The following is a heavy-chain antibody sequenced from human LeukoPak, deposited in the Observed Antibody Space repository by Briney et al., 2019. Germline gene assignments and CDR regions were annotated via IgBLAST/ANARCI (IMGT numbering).Heavy chain of an antibody. CDR2: IYYSGST. D-gene: IGHD2-21*01. J-gene: IGHJ4*02. Sequence: TPSETLSLTCTVSGGSISSYYWSWIRQPPGKGLEWIGYIYYSGSTNYNPSLKSRVAISVDTSKNQFSLKLSSVIAADTAVYYCARDYSTRYFDSWGQGTLVTVSS. CDR1: GGSISSYY. CDR3: ARDYSTRYFDS. V-gene: IGHV4-59*01.